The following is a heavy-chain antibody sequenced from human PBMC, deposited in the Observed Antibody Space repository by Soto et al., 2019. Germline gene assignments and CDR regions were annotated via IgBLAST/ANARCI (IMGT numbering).Heavy chain of an antibody. Sequence: QVHLVQSGAEVKKPGASVKVSCQASGYAFTTYGITWVRQAPGQGLEWMGWISAHNGNTNYAQKLQGRVTVTSDTSTSTADMELRSLRSDDTAVYYCARGRYGDYWGQGALVTVSS. CDR3: ARGRYGDY. J-gene: IGHJ4*02. D-gene: IGHD1-1*01. CDR1: GYAFTTYG. V-gene: IGHV1-18*01. CDR2: ISAHNGNT.